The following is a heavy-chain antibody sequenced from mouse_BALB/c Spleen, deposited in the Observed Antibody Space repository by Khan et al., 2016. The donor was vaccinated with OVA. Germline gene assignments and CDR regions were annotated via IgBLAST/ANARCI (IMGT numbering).Heavy chain of an antibody. CDR3: ARGGLGLRAYAIDY. V-gene: IGHV1S135*01. Sequence: EVQLQQSGPELMKPGASMKISCKASGYSFTSYYIHWVKQSHGKSLEWIGYIDPFNGGTSYNQKFKGKATLTLDKSSSTAYMHLSSLTSEDAAVYYCARGGLGLRAYAIDYWGQGTSVTVSS. D-gene: IGHD3-1*01. J-gene: IGHJ4*01. CDR2: IDPFNGGT. CDR1: GYSFTSYY.